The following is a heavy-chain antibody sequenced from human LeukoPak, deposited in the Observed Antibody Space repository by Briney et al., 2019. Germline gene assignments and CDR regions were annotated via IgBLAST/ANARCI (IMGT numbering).Heavy chain of an antibody. D-gene: IGHD6-13*01. CDR3: ARLGSGWQQLNYLLNY. V-gene: IGHV5-51*01. CDR1: GYSFTTYW. J-gene: IGHJ4*02. Sequence: KCGESLKISCKGSGYSFTTYWIGWVRQMPGKGLEWMGIIYPGDSDTRYSPSFQGQVTISADKSISTAYLQWISLKASDTAMYYCARLGSGWQQLNYLLNYWGQGTLVTVSS. CDR2: IYPGDSDT.